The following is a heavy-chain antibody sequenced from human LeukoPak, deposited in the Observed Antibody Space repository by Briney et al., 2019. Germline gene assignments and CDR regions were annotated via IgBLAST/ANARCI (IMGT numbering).Heavy chain of an antibody. CDR1: GYTFTSYA. V-gene: IGHV1-3*01. CDR2: INAGNHNT. Sequence: ASVKVSCKASGYTFTSYAMHWVRQAPGQRLEWMGWINAGNHNTKYSRKFQGRVTITRDTSASTAYMELSSLRSEDTAVYYCASTGYSSSWYGVFDYWGQGTLVTVSS. J-gene: IGHJ4*02. D-gene: IGHD6-13*01. CDR3: ASTGYSSSWYGVFDY.